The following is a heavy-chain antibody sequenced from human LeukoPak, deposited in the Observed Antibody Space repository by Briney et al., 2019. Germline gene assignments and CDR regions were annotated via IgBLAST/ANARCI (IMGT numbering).Heavy chain of an antibody. CDR1: GFTFSSYS. CDR2: ITSSSSYI. CDR3: ARGSYNSGWLIDY. D-gene: IGHD6-19*01. V-gene: IGHV3-21*01. Sequence: GGSLTLSCAASGFTFSSYSMNWVRQAPGKGLEWVSSITSSSSYIYYAGSVRGRFTISRDTAKNSLYLQMNSLRAEDTAVYYCARGSYNSGWLIDYWGQGTLVTVSS. J-gene: IGHJ4*02.